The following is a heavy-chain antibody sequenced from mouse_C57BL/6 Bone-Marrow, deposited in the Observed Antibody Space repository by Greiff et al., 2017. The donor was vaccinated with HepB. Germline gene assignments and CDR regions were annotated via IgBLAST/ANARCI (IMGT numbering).Heavy chain of an antibody. D-gene: IGHD4-1*01. CDR1: GFTFSSYG. CDR2: ISSGGSYT. J-gene: IGHJ3*01. Sequence: DVKLVESGGDLVKPGGSLKLSCAASGFTFSSYGMSWVRQTPDKRLEWVATISSGGSYTYYPDSVKGRFTISRDNAKNTLYLQMSSLKSEDTAMYYCASRTGTLFAYWGQGTLVTVSA. CDR3: ASRTGTLFAY. V-gene: IGHV5-6*02.